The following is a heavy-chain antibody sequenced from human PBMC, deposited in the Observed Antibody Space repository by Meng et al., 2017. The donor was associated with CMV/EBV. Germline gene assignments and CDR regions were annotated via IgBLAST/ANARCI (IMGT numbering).Heavy chain of an antibody. CDR2: TYYRSRWYN. Sequence: SETLSLTCAISGASVSSNSAAWNWIRQSPSRGLEWLGRTYYRSRWYNDYAASVKSRVTINSDTSKNQFSLQLNSVTPEDTAVYYCARDSDGLGYAGDLYYYYGMDVWGQGTTVNVSS. V-gene: IGHV6-1*01. D-gene: IGHD3-16*01. CDR3: ARDSDGLGYAGDLYYYYGMDV. CDR1: GASVSSNSAA. J-gene: IGHJ6*02.